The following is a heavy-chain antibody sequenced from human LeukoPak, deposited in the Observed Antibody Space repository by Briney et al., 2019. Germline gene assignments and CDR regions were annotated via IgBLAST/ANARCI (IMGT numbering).Heavy chain of an antibody. CDR3: AKDYYGSGTHFDY. Sequence: GGSLRLSCAASGFTFSSHGMHWVRQAPGKGLEWVAVISYDGSNKYYADSVKGRFTISRDNSKNTLYLQMNSLRAEDTAVYYCAKDYYGSGTHFDYWGQGTLVTVSS. V-gene: IGHV3-30*18. D-gene: IGHD3-10*01. CDR1: GFTFSSHG. J-gene: IGHJ4*02. CDR2: ISYDGSNK.